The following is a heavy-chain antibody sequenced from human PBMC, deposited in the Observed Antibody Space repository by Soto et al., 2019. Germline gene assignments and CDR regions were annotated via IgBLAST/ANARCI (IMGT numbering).Heavy chain of an antibody. CDR2: ISGSGGST. V-gene: IGHV3-23*01. CDR1: GFTFSSYA. J-gene: IGHJ5*02. D-gene: IGHD6-13*01. Sequence: EVQLLESGGGLVQPGGSLRLSCAASGFTFSSYAMSWVRQAPGKGLEGVSAISGSGGSTYYADSVKGRFTSSRDNSKNPLYLQMNSLRAEDTAVYYCAKDQYSSSWNWFDPWGQGTLVTVSS. CDR3: AKDQYSSSWNWFDP.